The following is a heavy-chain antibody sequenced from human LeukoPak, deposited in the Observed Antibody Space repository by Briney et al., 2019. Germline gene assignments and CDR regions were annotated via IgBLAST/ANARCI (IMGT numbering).Heavy chain of an antibody. CDR3: ARDRDGYNSYYFDY. CDR2: ICAYNGNT. J-gene: IGHJ4*02. D-gene: IGHD5-24*01. V-gene: IGHV1-18*01. Sequence: ASVKVSCKASGYTFTSYGISWVRQAPGQGLEWMGWICAYNGNTNYAQKLQGRVTMTTDTSTSTAYMELRSLRSNDTAVYYCARDRDGYNSYYFDYWGQGTLVTVSS. CDR1: GYTFTSYG.